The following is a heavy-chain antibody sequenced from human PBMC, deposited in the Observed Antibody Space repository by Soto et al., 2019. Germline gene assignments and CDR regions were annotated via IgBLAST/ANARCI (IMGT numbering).Heavy chain of an antibody. V-gene: IGHV1-2*02. CDR2: INPNSGGT. Sequence: GPSVKVSCKASGYTFTGYYMHWVRQPPGQGLEWMGWINPNSGGTNYAQKFQGRVTMTRDTSISTAYMELSRLRSDDTAVYYCARGGRYCSSTSCYYYYGMDVWGQGTTVTVSS. CDR3: ARGGRYCSSTSCYYYYGMDV. CDR1: GYTFTGYY. D-gene: IGHD2-2*01. J-gene: IGHJ6*02.